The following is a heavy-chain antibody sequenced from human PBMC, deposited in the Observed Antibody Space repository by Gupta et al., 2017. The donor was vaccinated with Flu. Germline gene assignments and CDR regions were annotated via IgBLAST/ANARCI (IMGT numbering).Heavy chain of an antibody. J-gene: IGHJ4*02. D-gene: IGHD6-13*01. Sequence: QLQLQESGPGLVKPSETLSLTCTVSGGSISSSSYYWGWIRQPPGKGLEWIGSIYYSGSTYYNPSLKSRVTISVDTSKNQFSLKLSSVTAADTAVYYCARVEDSAAGLFDYWGQGTLVTVSS. V-gene: IGHV4-39*01. CDR1: GGSISSSSYY. CDR3: ARVEDSAAGLFDY. CDR2: IYYSGST.